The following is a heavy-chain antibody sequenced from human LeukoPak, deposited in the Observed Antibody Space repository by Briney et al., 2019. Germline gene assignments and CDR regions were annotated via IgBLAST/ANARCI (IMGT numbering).Heavy chain of an antibody. J-gene: IGHJ3*02. CDR2: INWNGGST. Sequence: GGSLRLSCAASGFTFNDYGMSWVRQAPGKGLEWVSGINWNGGSTGYADSVKGRFTISRDNAKNSLYLQMNSLRAEDTALYYCASGYSSGWYGAFDIWGQGTMVTVS. CDR1: GFTFNDYG. CDR3: ASGYSSGWYGAFDI. V-gene: IGHV3-20*04. D-gene: IGHD6-19*01.